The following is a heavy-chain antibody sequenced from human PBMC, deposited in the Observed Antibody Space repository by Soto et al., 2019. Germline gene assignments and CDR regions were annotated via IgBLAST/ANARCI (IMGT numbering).Heavy chain of an antibody. Sequence: SETVSLTCTVSGGSLSSYYWTWIRQSPGKGLEWIGYVYFSGNTNYNPSLKSRVTISIDTSKNQFSLRLASVTAADTAFYYCGSVRPSGYVLSWGQGTLVTVSS. CDR3: GSVRPSGYVLS. J-gene: IGHJ5*02. CDR2: VYFSGNT. CDR1: GGSLSSYY. V-gene: IGHV4-59*01. D-gene: IGHD6-25*01.